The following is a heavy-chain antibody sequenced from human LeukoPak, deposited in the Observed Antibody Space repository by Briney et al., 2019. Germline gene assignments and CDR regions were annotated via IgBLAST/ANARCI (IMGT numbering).Heavy chain of an antibody. CDR1: GFTFDEYA. V-gene: IGHV3-9*01. CDR3: AKDFGGYSYGYVFGYYYGMDV. CDR2: ISWNSGSI. Sequence: PGRSLRLSCAASGFTFDEYAMHWVRQAPGKGLEWVSGISWNSGSIGYADSVKGRFTISRDNAKNSLYLQMNSLRAEDTALYYCAKDFGGYSYGYVFGYYYGMDVWGQGTTVTVSS. D-gene: IGHD5-18*01. J-gene: IGHJ6*02.